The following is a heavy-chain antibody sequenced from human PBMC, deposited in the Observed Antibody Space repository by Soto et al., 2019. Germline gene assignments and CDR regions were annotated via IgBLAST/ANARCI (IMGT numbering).Heavy chain of an antibody. CDR3: ARGFSYRWVY. CDR1: GGSINTDYW. CDR2: VHHSGTT. V-gene: IGHV4-4*02. Sequence: QVQLQESGPGLVKPSGTLSLTCGVSGGSINTDYWWSWVRQAPEKALEWIGEVHHSGTTNYIQSLKTRITMSVDKSGNQVSLDLTSVAAADTAVYFCARGFSYRWVYWGQGILVTVSS. J-gene: IGHJ4*02. D-gene: IGHD3-16*02.